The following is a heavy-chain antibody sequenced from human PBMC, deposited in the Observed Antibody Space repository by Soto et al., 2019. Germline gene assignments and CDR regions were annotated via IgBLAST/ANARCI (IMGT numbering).Heavy chain of an antibody. CDR3: ARDLVVVVPAAIRDDAFDI. V-gene: IGHV1-69*01. J-gene: IGHJ3*02. D-gene: IGHD2-2*01. CDR1: GGTFSSHA. Sequence: QVQLVQSGAEVKKPGSSVKVSCKASGGTFSSHAISWVRQAPGQGLEWMGGIIPIFGTANYAQKFQGRVTITADESTSTAYMELSSLISEDTAVYYCARDLVVVVPAAIRDDAFDIWGQGTMVTVSS. CDR2: IIPIFGTA.